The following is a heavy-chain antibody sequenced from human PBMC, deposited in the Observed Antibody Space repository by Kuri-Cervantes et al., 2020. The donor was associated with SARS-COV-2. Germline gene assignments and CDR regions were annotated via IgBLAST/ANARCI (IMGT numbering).Heavy chain of an antibody. V-gene: IGHV3-23*01. J-gene: IGHJ6*01. Sequence: GGSLRLSCAASGFTFSSYAMSWVRQAPGKGLEWVSAISGGGGTTFYAESVKGRFTVSRDNFQNTVYLQMNSLRAEDTAVYFCARGPYFWTGYNDLYHGMDVWGQGTTVTCYS. CDR2: ISGGGGTT. CDR3: ARGPYFWTGYNDLYHGMDV. CDR1: GFTFSSYA. D-gene: IGHD3/OR15-3a*01.